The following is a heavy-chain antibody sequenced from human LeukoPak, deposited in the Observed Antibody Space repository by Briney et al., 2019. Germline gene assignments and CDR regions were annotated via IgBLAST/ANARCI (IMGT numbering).Heavy chain of an antibody. V-gene: IGHV3-74*01. CDR3: ACSTTYYYFDS. D-gene: IGHD2-2*01. CDR1: GFTFSSYW. Sequence: PGGSLRLSCAASGFTFSSYWMHWVRQAPGKGLVWVSRINSDGSSRSYADSVKGRFTISRDNAKNTLYLQMNSLRAEDTAVYYCACSTTYYYFDSWGQGTLVTVSS. J-gene: IGHJ4*02. CDR2: INSDGSSR.